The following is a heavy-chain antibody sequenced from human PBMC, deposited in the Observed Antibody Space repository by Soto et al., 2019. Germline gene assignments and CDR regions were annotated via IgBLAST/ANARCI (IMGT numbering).Heavy chain of an antibody. CDR2: IYYSGST. CDR1: GGYVCSYY. CDR3: ARAYLFRVIGHWFDP. V-gene: IGHV4-59*02. Sequence: PSETPSLTCTVSGGYVCSYYWSWIRQPPGKGLEWIGYIYYSGSTNYNPSLKSRVTISVDTSKNQFSLKLSSVAAADTAVYYCARAYLFRVIGHWFDPWGQGTLVTVSS. J-gene: IGHJ5*02. D-gene: IGHD3-22*01.